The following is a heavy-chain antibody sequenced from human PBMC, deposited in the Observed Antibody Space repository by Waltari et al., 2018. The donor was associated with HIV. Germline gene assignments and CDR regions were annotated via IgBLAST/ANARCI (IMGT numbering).Heavy chain of an antibody. D-gene: IGHD6-19*01. CDR2: INHSGST. Sequence: QVQLQQWGAGLLKPSETLSLPCAVYGGSFSGYYWSWIRQPPGKGLEWIGEINHSGSTNYNPSLKSRVTISVDTPKNQFSLKLSSVTAADTAVYYCARDLNAIAVAGRGDYWGQGTLVTVSS. CDR1: GGSFSGYY. CDR3: ARDLNAIAVAGRGDY. V-gene: IGHV4-34*01. J-gene: IGHJ4*02.